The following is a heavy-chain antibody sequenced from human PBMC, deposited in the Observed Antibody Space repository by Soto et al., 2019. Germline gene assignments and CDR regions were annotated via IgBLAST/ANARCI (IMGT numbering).Heavy chain of an antibody. D-gene: IGHD6-19*01. CDR3: ARQIAVAHLYYYYGMDV. CDR1: GYGFTSYW. V-gene: IGHV5-10-1*01. CDR2: IDPSDSYT. Sequence: VESLKSSCNGSGYGFTSYWISWVRQMPGKGLEWMGRIDPSDSYTNYSPSFQGHVTISADKSISTAYLQWSSLKASDTAMYYCARQIAVAHLYYYYGMDVWGQGTTVTVSS. J-gene: IGHJ6*02.